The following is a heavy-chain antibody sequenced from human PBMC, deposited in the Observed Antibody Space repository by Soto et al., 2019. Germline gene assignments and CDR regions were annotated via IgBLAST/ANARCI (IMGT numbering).Heavy chain of an antibody. D-gene: IGHD3-22*01. Sequence: ASVKVSCKASGYTFTSYDINWLRQATGQGLEWMGWMNPNSGNTGYAQKFQGRVTMTRNTSISTAYMELSSLRSEDTAVYYCARGGDSSGYYENWFDPWGQGTLVTVSS. CDR2: MNPNSGNT. V-gene: IGHV1-8*01. CDR1: GYTFTSYD. J-gene: IGHJ5*02. CDR3: ARGGDSSGYYENWFDP.